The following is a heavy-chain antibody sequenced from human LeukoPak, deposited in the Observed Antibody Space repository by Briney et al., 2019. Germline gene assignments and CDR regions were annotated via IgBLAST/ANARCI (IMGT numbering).Heavy chain of an antibody. CDR2: IYYTGTT. CDR3: ARSGPAAGRPDAFDI. V-gene: IGHV4-39*07. CDR1: VGSGSSSNFY. Sequence: SQTLFLTCTITVGSGSSSNFYWAWIRQPPGKGLECIGTIYYTGTTYYNSSLKSRVTISVDTSKNQFSLKLNSVTAADTAVYFCARSGPAAGRPDAFDIWGQGTMVTVSS. D-gene: IGHD2-2*01. J-gene: IGHJ3*02.